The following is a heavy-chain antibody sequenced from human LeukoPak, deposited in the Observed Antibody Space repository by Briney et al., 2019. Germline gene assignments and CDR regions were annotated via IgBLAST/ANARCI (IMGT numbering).Heavy chain of an antibody. CDR3: AKDRGYDILTGYYRGYFQH. J-gene: IGHJ1*01. Sequence: GGSLRLSCAASGFTFSNYAMSWVRQAPGKGLEWVSVISGSGGSAYYADSVKGRFTISRDKSKSTLYLQMNTLRAEDTAVYYCAKDRGYDILTGYYRGYFQHWGQGTLVTVSS. CDR1: GFTFSNYA. CDR2: ISGSGGSA. V-gene: IGHV3-23*01. D-gene: IGHD3-9*01.